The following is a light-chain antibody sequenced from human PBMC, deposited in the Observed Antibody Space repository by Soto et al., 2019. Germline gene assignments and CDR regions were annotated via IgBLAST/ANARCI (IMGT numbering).Light chain of an antibody. V-gene: IGKV3-15*01. CDR1: QSVGSN. Sequence: IVMTQSPATLSVSPGERATLSCRASQSVGSNLAWYQHKPGQAPRLLVYGASTRATGIPARFSGSGSGTNFTLSLNSLQPEDFATYYCQQGYSNPWTFGQGTKVDI. CDR2: GAS. J-gene: IGKJ1*01. CDR3: QQGYSNPWT.